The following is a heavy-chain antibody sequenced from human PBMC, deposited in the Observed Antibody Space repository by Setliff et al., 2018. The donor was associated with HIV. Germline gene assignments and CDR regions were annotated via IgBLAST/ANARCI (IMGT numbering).Heavy chain of an antibody. CDR3: ARTVPHSAAQDAFDI. CDR1: GASANTNIYY. D-gene: IGHD4-4*01. V-gene: IGHV4-39*01. Sequence: KTSETLSLTCTVSGASANTNIYYWGWIRQPPGKGLEWIGNIHFSGSTYYSPSLKSRVSISVDTSRNQFSLRLNSVTAADTAVYYCARTVPHSAAQDAFDIWGQGTVVTVSS. CDR2: IHFSGST. J-gene: IGHJ3*02.